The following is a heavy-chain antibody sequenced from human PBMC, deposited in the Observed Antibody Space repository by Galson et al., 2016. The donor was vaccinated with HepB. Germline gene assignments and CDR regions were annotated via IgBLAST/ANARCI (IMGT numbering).Heavy chain of an antibody. D-gene: IGHD3-16*01. CDR2: IYSGGST. V-gene: IGHV3-53*01. Sequence: ETLSLTCNVSGGSISSGSYYWGWIRQPPGKGLEGVSVIYSGGSTRYADSVKGRFTISRDTSKNTLYLQMNSLRAEDTAVYYCASAPTLGYWGQGTLVTVSS. CDR1: GGSISSGSYY. J-gene: IGHJ4*02. CDR3: ASAPTLGY.